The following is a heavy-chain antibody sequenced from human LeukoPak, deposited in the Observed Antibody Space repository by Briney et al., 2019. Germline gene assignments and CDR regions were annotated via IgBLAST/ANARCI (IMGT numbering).Heavy chain of an antibody. Sequence: GGSLRLSCAASGLTFSTYSMRWVRQAPGKGLEWVSAISGSGGSTYYADSVKGRFTISRDNSKNTLYLQMNSLRAEDTAVYYCAKEQWLVVVYWGQGTLVTVSS. J-gene: IGHJ4*02. V-gene: IGHV3-23*01. CDR1: GLTFSTYS. CDR3: AKEQWLVVVY. CDR2: ISGSGGST. D-gene: IGHD6-19*01.